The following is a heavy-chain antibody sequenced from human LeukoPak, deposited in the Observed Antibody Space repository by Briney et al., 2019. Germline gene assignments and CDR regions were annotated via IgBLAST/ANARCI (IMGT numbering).Heavy chain of an antibody. CDR1: GGSISGYY. Sequence: PSETLSLTCTVSGGSISGYYWSWIRQPPGKGLEWIGYIYYSGSTNYNPSLKRRVTISVDTSKNQFSLKLSSVTAADTAVYYCARERGRSYGSVPYYYYYMDVWGKGTTVTVSS. J-gene: IGHJ6*03. D-gene: IGHD5-18*01. CDR3: ARERGRSYGSVPYYYYYMDV. V-gene: IGHV4-59*01. CDR2: IYYSGST.